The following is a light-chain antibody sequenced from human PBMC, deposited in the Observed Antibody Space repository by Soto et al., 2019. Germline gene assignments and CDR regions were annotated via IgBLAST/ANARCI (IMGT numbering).Light chain of an antibody. Sequence: QSVLTQPASVSGSPGQSITISCTGTSSDVGGYNYISWYQQHPGKAPKLMIYEVSNRPSGVSNRFSGSKSGNTASLTISGLQAEDEADYYCSSYTTSSTLFGGGTKLTGL. CDR3: SSYTTSSTL. CDR1: SSDVGGYNY. J-gene: IGLJ3*02. CDR2: EVS. V-gene: IGLV2-14*01.